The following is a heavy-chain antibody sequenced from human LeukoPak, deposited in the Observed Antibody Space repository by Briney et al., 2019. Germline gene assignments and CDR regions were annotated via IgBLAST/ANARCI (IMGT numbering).Heavy chain of an antibody. V-gene: IGHV2-70*11. CDR3: ARICGIGGVIVPGY. CDR2: IDWDDDK. Sequence: SGPTLVNPTQTLTLTCTFSGFSLSTSGMCVGWIRQPPGKALEWLARIDWDDDKYYSTSLKTRLTISKDTSKNQVVLTMTNMDPVDTATYYCARICGIGGVIVPGYWGQGTLVTVSS. CDR1: GFSLSTSGMC. D-gene: IGHD3-16*02. J-gene: IGHJ4*02.